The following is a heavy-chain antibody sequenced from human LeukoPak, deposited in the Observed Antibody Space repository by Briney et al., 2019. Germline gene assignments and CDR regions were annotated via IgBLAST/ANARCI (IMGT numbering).Heavy chain of an antibody. V-gene: IGHV1-2*02. CDR1: GYTFSDYY. D-gene: IGHD1-1*01. Sequence: ASVKVSCKASGYTFSDYYTHWVRQAPGQGLEWMGWINPNSGGTRYAQQFQGRVTMTRDMSIGTVYMELSTLRSDDTAVYYCARDLSTSSNWELDYWGQGTLVTVSS. CDR2: INPNSGGT. J-gene: IGHJ4*02. CDR3: ARDLSTSSNWELDY.